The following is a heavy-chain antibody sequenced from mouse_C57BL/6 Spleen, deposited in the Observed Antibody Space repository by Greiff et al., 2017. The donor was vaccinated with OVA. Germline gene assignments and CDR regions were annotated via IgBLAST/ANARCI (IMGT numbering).Heavy chain of an antibody. J-gene: IGHJ2*01. D-gene: IGHD1-1*01. Sequence: QVQLQQSGPELVKPGASVKISCKASGYAFSSSWMNWVKQRPGKGLEWIGRIYPGDGDTNYNGKFKGKATLTADNSSSTAYMQLSSLTSEYSAVYCCARGHYYGSSPYFDYWGQGTTLTVSS. CDR3: ARGHYYGSSPYFDY. CDR2: IYPGDGDT. V-gene: IGHV1-82*01. CDR1: GYAFSSSW.